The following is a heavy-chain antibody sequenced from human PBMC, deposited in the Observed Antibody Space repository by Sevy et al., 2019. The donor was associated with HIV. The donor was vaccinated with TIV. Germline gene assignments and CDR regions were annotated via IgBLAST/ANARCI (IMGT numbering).Heavy chain of an antibody. CDR1: GFTFSGSA. CDR3: TRGGARDSSSWYDYFDY. Sequence: GGSLRLSCAASGFTFSGSAMQWVRQASGKGLEWVGRIRSEGNSYATAYAASVKGRFTISRDDSKNTVYLQMNSLKTEDTAVYYCTRGGARDSSSWYDYFDYWGQGTLVTVSS. D-gene: IGHD6-13*01. V-gene: IGHV3-73*01. CDR2: IRSEGNSYAT. J-gene: IGHJ4*02.